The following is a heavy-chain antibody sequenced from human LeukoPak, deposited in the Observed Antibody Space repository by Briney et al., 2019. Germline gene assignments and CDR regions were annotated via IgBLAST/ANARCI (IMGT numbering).Heavy chain of an antibody. J-gene: IGHJ4*02. CDR1: GFTFSSYA. V-gene: IGHV3-23*01. CDR2: VSESGDIT. Sequence: GGSLRLSCAASGFTFSSYAMSWVRQAPGKGLEWVSVVSESGDITHYAESVRGRFTISRDNSKNTLYLEMNRLRSDDTAIYYCAKDIAQGYTFGTIEEDYWGQGTLVTVAS. CDR3: AKDIAQGYTFGTIEEDY. D-gene: IGHD5-12*01.